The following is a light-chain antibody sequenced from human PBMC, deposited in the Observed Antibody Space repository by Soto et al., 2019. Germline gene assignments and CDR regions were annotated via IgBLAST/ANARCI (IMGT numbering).Light chain of an antibody. Sequence: QSALTQPPSASGSPGQSVTISCTGTSSDVGGYDYVSWYQQHPGKAPKLTIFEVSKRPSGVPDRFSGSKSGNTASLTVSGLQAEDEADYYCSSYAGNTKGVFGTGTKVTVL. CDR2: EVS. CDR3: SSYAGNTKGV. V-gene: IGLV2-8*01. J-gene: IGLJ1*01. CDR1: SSDVGGYDY.